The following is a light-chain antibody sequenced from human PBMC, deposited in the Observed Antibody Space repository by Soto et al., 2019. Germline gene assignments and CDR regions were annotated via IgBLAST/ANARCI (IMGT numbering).Light chain of an antibody. V-gene: IGKV3-15*01. Sequence: EILLTQSPATLSVSPGESVTHSGRASQSLTRNLAWYQHRPGQSPRILIYGASARATGIPDRFSGAGSGAEYTLALSRLQSEDFSVYYCQQYDKWPRTFGQGTKVDIK. CDR2: GAS. CDR1: QSLTRN. J-gene: IGKJ1*01. CDR3: QQYDKWPRT.